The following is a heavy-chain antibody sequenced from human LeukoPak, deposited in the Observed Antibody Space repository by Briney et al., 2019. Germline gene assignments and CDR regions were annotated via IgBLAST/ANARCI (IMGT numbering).Heavy chain of an antibody. CDR2: IKQDGSEK. J-gene: IGHJ4*02. V-gene: IGHV3-7*01. CDR1: GFTFSNYW. Sequence: GGSLRLSCEASGFTFSNYWMSWVRQAPGKGLEWVANIKQDGSEKYYVDSVEGRFTISRDNVKNSLYLQMNSLRAEDTAVYYCARDFFGSARFYRSDPFDYWGQGTLVSVSS. D-gene: IGHD3-10*01. CDR3: ARDFFGSARFYRSDPFDY.